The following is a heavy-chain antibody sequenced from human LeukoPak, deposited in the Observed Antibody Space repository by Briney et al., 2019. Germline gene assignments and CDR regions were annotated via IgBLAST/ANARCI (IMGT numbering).Heavy chain of an antibody. V-gene: IGHV4-34*01. Sequence: SETLSLTCAVYGGSLSGYYWSWIRQPPGKGLEWIGEINHSGSTNYNPSLKSRVIISVDTSKNQFSLKLSSVTAADTAVYYCARAGDIQKQVNWFDPWGQGTLVTVSS. D-gene: IGHD3-10*01. CDR3: ARAGDIQKQVNWFDP. CDR1: GGSLSGYY. J-gene: IGHJ5*02. CDR2: INHSGST.